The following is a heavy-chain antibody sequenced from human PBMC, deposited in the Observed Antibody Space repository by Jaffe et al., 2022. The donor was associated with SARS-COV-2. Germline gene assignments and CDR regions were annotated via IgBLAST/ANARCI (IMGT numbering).Heavy chain of an antibody. J-gene: IGHJ4*02. CDR3: ASGYYDFWSGNQGSDY. CDR1: GFTFSSYS. CDR2: ISSSSSTI. D-gene: IGHD3-3*01. V-gene: IGHV3-48*02. Sequence: EVQLVESGGGLVQPGGSLRLSCAASGFTFSSYSMNWVRQAPGKGLEWVSYISSSSSTIYYADSVKGRFTISRDNAKNSLYLQMNSLRDEDTAVYYCASGYYDFWSGNQGSDYWGQGTLVTVSS.